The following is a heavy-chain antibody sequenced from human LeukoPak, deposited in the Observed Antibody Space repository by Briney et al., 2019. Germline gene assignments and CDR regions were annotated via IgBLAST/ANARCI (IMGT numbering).Heavy chain of an antibody. V-gene: IGHV3-21*01. Sequence: GGSLRLSCEASGFTFNNYVMTWVRQAPGKGLEWVSSITSSSTYIYYADSVKGRFTISRDNAQNSLYLQMSSLRAEDTAVYYCARHVVAVGFDYWGQGTLVTVSS. CDR2: ITSSSTYI. D-gene: IGHD3-22*01. CDR3: ARHVVAVGFDY. J-gene: IGHJ4*02. CDR1: GFTFNNYV.